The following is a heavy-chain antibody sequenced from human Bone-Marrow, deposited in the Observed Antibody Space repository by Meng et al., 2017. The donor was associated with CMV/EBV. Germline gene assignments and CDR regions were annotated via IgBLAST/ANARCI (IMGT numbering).Heavy chain of an antibody. D-gene: IGHD6-19*01. CDR3: ARNQTRAGRFGP. J-gene: IGHJ5*02. CDR2: INHSGST. V-gene: IGHV4-34*01. CDR1: GGSFSGYY. Sequence: AETRCLNCAVYGGSFSGYYWSWIRQPPGKGLEWFGEINHSGSTNYNPSLKSRVSISVDTSKNQFSLKLSSVTAADTAVCYCARNQTRAGRFGPWGQGTLVTVSS.